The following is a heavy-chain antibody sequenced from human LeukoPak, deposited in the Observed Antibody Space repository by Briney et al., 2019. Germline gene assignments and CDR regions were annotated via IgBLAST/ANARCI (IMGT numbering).Heavy chain of an antibody. CDR2: ISGSGGST. CDR1: GFTFSSYA. J-gene: IGHJ4*02. V-gene: IGHV3-23*01. CDR3: AKDSPPKDGDYPYYFDY. D-gene: IGHD4-17*01. Sequence: PGGSLRLSCAASGFTFSSYAMNWVRQAPGKGLEWVSAISGSGGSTYYADSVKGRFTISRDNSRNTLYLQMNSLRAEDTAVYYCAKDSPPKDGDYPYYFDYWGQGTLVSVSS.